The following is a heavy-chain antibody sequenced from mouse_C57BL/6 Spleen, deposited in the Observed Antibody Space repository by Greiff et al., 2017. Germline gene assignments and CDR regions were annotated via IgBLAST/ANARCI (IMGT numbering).Heavy chain of an antibody. CDR1: GFTFSSYA. V-gene: IGHV5-9-1*02. Sequence: EVMLVESGEGLVKPGGSLKLSCAASGFTFSSYAMSWVRQTPEKRLEWVAYISSGGDYIYYADTVKGRFTISRDNARNTLYLQMSSLKSEDTAMYYCTRGGTTVVAHWYFDVWGTGTTVTVSS. CDR2: ISSGGDYI. CDR3: TRGGTTVVAHWYFDV. D-gene: IGHD1-1*01. J-gene: IGHJ1*03.